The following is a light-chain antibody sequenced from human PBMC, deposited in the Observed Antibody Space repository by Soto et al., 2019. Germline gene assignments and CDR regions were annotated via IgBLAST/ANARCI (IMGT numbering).Light chain of an antibody. CDR2: DAS. J-gene: IGKJ4*01. CDR1: QSVSRH. CDR3: QQRNNWPPVT. Sequence: EIVLTQSPATLSLSPGERATLSCRASQSVSRHLAWYQQKPGQAPRLLIYDASNRATGIPARFSGSGSGTDFTLTISSLEPEDFAVYHCQQRNNWPPVTFGGGTKVDIK. V-gene: IGKV3-11*01.